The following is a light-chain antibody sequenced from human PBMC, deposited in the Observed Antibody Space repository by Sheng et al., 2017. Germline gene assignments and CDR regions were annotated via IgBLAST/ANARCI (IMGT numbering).Light chain of an antibody. Sequence: QSALTQPASVSGSPGQSITISCTGTSSDVGGYNYVSWYQQHPGKAPKLMIYDVSNRPSGVSNRFSGSKSGNTASLTISGLQAEDEADYYCTSFTSSCPWVFGGGTKLTVL. CDR1: SSDVGGYNY. CDR2: DVS. J-gene: IGLJ3*02. V-gene: IGLV2-14*03. CDR3: TSFTSSCPWV.